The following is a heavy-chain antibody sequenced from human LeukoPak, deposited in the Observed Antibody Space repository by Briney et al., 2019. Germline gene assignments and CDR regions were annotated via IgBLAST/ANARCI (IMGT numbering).Heavy chain of an antibody. CDR2: SRNKANSYTT. CDR1: GFTFSDHY. V-gene: IGHV3-72*01. D-gene: IGHD1-26*01. J-gene: IGHJ4*02. Sequence: PGGSLRLSCAASGFTFSDHYMDWVRQTPGRGLEWVGRSRNKANSYTTEYAASVKGRFIISRDDSKNSLFLQMNGLKTDDTAVYYCTRASLSGSYFFFWGQGALVTVSS. CDR3: TRASLSGSYFFF.